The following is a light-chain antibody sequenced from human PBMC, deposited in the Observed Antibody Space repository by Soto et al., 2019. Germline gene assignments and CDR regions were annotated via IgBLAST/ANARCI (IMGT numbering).Light chain of an antibody. V-gene: IGLV1-44*01. CDR3: AAWDDSVNGV. CDR1: SSNIGSNT. J-gene: IGLJ2*01. CDR2: RNN. Sequence: QSVLTQPPSASGTPGQRVTISCSGSSSNIGSNTVNWYQQLPGTAPKLLIYRNNQRPSGVPDRFSGSKSGTSAALAISGLQSEDGADYYCAAWDDSVNGVFGGGTKLTVL.